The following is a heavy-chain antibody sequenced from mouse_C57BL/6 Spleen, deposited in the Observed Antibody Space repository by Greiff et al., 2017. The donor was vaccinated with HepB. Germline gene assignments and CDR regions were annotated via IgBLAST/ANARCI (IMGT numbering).Heavy chain of an antibody. D-gene: IGHD2-3*01. CDR3: ARYDGYYFDY. V-gene: IGHV1-55*01. J-gene: IGHJ2*01. CDR1: GYTFTSYW. Sequence: QVQLQQPGAELVKPGASVKMSCKASGYTFTSYWITWVKQRPGQGLEWNGDIYPGSGSTNYNEKFKSKATLTVDKSSSTAYRQLSSLTSEDTAVYYCARYDGYYFDYWGQGTTLTVSS. CDR2: IYPGSGST.